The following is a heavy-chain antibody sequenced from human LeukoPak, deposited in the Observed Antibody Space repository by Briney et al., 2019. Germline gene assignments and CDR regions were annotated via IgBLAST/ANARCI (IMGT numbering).Heavy chain of an antibody. Sequence: SQTLSLTCTVSGGSISSGGYYWSWIRQHPGKGLEWIGYIYFSGSTYYNPSLKSRVTISVDTSKNQFSLKLSSVTAADTAVYYCAREGDGDYFDYWGQGTLVTVSS. J-gene: IGHJ4*02. CDR3: AREGDGDYFDY. D-gene: IGHD3-16*01. CDR1: GGSISSGGYY. V-gene: IGHV4-31*03. CDR2: IYFSGST.